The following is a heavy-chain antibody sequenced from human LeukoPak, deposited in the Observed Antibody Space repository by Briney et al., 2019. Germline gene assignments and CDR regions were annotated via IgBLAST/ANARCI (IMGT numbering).Heavy chain of an antibody. D-gene: IGHD2-2*01. CDR3: AKSIRFCSSNSCFAGYYNYGLHV. V-gene: IGHV3-30*18. CDR1: GFTFSSYG. Sequence: GGSLRLSCAASGFTFSSYGMHWVRQAPGKGLEWVAVISHDGSSKYFADSVKGRFTISRDNLKNTLDLQMHSLRAEDTAVYYCAKSIRFCSSNSCFAGYYNYGLHVWGQGTTVIVSS. J-gene: IGHJ6*02. CDR2: ISHDGSSK.